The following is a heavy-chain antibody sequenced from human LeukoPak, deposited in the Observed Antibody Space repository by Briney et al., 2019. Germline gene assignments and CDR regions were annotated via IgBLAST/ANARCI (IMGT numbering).Heavy chain of an antibody. CDR2: IWSDGTEK. V-gene: IGHV3-33*06. D-gene: IGHD4-11*01. CDR3: AKDAQRGFDYSNSLEY. CDR1: GFTYSHFG. J-gene: IGHJ4*02. Sequence: PGRSLRLSCTASGFTYSHFGMHGVRQAPGKGLEWVAVIWSDGTEKYYGDAVKGRFTISRDNSRNTLYLQMNNLGDDDTAVYYCAKDAQRGFDYSNSLEYWGQGTLVIVSS.